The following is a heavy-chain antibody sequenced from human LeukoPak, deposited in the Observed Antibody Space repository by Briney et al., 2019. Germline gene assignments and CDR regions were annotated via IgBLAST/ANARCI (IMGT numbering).Heavy chain of an antibody. V-gene: IGHV3-66*01. CDR3: TKGLWAGVSAARD. J-gene: IGHJ4*02. Sequence: VGSLRLSCAASGFTFSSYWMHWVRQAPWKGLEWVSVIYTSGSTYYADSVKGRFTISRDNSQNTLDLQMNSLRTEDTAVYYCTKGLWAGVSAARDWGQGALVTVSS. CDR1: GFTFSSYW. D-gene: IGHD2-8*01. CDR2: IYTSGST.